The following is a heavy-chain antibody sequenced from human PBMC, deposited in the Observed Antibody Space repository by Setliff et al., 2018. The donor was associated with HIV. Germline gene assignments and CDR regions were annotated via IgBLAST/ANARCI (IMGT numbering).Heavy chain of an antibody. V-gene: IGHV4-38-2*01. Sequence: SETLSLTCVVSGYSISRGYYWAWLRQPPGKGLEWIGYIYYSGSPNYNSSLKSRVTISLDTSKNQFSLTLTSVTAADTAIYYCARGRDYTGSWFRPFYLDFWGHGKLVTVSS. CDR2: IYYSGSP. J-gene: IGHJ4*01. D-gene: IGHD3-3*01. CDR3: ARGRDYTGSWFRPFYLDF. CDR1: GYSISRGYY.